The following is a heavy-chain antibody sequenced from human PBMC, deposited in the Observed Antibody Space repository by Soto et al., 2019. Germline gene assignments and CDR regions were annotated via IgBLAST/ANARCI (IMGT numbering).Heavy chain of an antibody. Sequence: PSETLSLTCTVSGASITGSSYWSWIRQPAGKGLEWIGRFSLSGTTNYNPSLRSRVTMSADVSKNQFSLRLTSVTAADTALYYCARGMTPPCAPAWYYFDSWGQLTLVTLSS. D-gene: IGHD2-21*01. J-gene: IGHJ4*02. CDR3: ARGMTPPCAPAWYYFDS. CDR1: GASITGSSY. CDR2: FSLSGTT. V-gene: IGHV4-4*07.